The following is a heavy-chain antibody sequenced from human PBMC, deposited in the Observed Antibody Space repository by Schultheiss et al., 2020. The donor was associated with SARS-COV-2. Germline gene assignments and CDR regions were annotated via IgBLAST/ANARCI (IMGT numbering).Heavy chain of an antibody. Sequence: GESLKISCAASGFTFSSYAMHWVRQAPGKGLEWVSYISSSSSTIYYADSVKGRFTISRDNAKNSLYLQMNSLRAEDTAVYYCVKRSNGVSDYWGQGTLVTVSS. D-gene: IGHD2-8*01. CDR1: GFTFSSYA. J-gene: IGHJ4*02. CDR2: ISSSSSTI. V-gene: IGHV3-48*01. CDR3: VKRSNGVSDY.